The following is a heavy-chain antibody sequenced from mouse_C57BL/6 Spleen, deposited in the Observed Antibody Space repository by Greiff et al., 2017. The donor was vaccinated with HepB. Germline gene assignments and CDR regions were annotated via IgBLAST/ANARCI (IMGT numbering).Heavy chain of an antibody. CDR2: IDPETGGT. CDR3: TSDDGYYRFAY. Sequence: VQLQQSGAELVRPGASVTLSCKASGYTFTDYEMHWVKQTPVHGLEWIGAIDPETGGTAYNQKFKGKAILTADKSSSTAYMELRSLTSEDSAVYYCTSDDGYYRFAYWGQGTLVTVSA. CDR1: GYTFTDYE. J-gene: IGHJ3*01. V-gene: IGHV1-15*01. D-gene: IGHD2-3*01.